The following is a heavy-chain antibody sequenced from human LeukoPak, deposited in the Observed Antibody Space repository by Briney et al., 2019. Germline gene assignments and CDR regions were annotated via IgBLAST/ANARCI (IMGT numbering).Heavy chain of an antibody. CDR2: INPSGGST. Sequence: ASVKVSCKASGYTFTSYYMHWVRQAPGQGLEWMGIINPSGGSTSYAQKFQQRVTMTRDLSTYTAYMELSSLRSEDTAVYYCAADQAPTDPYMWVDPWGQGTQVIVSS. J-gene: IGHJ5*02. CDR3: AADQAPTDPYMWVDP. V-gene: IGHV1-46*01. CDR1: GYTFTSYY. D-gene: IGHD2-21*02.